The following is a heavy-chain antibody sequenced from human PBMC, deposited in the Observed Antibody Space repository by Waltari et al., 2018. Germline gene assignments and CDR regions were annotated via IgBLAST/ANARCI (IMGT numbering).Heavy chain of an antibody. J-gene: IGHJ4*02. D-gene: IGHD5-18*01. Sequence: QVQLQQWGAGLLKPSETLSLTCAVYGGSFSGYYWSWIRQPPGKGLEWIGEINHSGSTNYNPSLKSRVTISVDTSKNQFSLKLSSVTAADTAVYYCARIRWLQHYFDYWGQGTLVTVSS. CDR2: INHSGST. V-gene: IGHV4-34*01. CDR1: GGSFSGYY. CDR3: ARIRWLQHYFDY.